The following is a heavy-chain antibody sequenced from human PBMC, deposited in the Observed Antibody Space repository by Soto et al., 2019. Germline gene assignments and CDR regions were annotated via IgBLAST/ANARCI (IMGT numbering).Heavy chain of an antibody. CDR3: ARIHWMQSSRDQ. Sequence: TLSLTCSVSGGSINSGAFSLSWIRQPPGKGLQWIGYVTHSGTAYSIPSLSGRLTLSVDSSQTQFSLKLTSVTAADSAVEDCARIHWMQSSRDQWGKGTPVTVS. CDR1: GGSINSGAFS. J-gene: IGHJ4*02. D-gene: IGHD5-18*01. CDR2: VTHSGTA. V-gene: IGHV4-30-2*01.